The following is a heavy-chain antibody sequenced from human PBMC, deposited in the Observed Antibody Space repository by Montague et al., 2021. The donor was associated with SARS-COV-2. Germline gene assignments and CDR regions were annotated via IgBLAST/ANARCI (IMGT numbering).Heavy chain of an antibody. Sequence: SLSLSCADSGFTFSSYAMHWVRQDPGKGLEWEAVISYDESNKYYADSVKGRFTISRDNSKNTLYLQMNSLRAEDTAVYYCATQAPGTPDAFDVWGRGTMVTVSS. CDR1: GFTFSSYA. CDR2: ISYDESNK. J-gene: IGHJ3*01. CDR3: ATQAPGTPDAFDV. V-gene: IGHV3-30*04. D-gene: IGHD6-13*01.